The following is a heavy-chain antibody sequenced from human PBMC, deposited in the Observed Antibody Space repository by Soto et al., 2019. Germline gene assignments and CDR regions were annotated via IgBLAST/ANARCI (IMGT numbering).Heavy chain of an antibody. CDR1: AGPFSSYA. J-gene: IGHJ6*02. CDR3: ASKKTVLLWFGESPDYYYYGMDV. Sequence: SGKVSGDASAGPFSSYAIIWVRHAPGQGLEWMGGIIPIFGTANYAQKFQGRVTITADESTSTAYMELSSLRSEDTAVYYCASKKTVLLWFGESPDYYYYGMDVWGQGTTVTVSS. CDR2: IIPIFGTA. D-gene: IGHD3-10*01. V-gene: IGHV1-69*13.